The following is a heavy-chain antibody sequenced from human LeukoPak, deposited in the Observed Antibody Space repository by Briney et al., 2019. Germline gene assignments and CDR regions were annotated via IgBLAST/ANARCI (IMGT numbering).Heavy chain of an antibody. V-gene: IGHV3-23*01. CDR3: AKDLRSSSWFSGFDP. J-gene: IGHJ5*02. D-gene: IGHD6-13*01. Sequence: GGSLRLSCTVSGVTVSRNYTGWVRQAPGMGREGGSPISGRGGSTYYADTVKGRFTISRDNSKNTLYLQMNSLRAEDTAVYYCAKDLRSSSWFSGFDPWGQGALVTVSS. CDR2: ISGRGGST. CDR1: GVTVSRNY.